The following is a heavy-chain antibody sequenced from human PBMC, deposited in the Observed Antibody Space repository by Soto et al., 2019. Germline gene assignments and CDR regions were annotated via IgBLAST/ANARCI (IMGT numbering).Heavy chain of an antibody. CDR2: IYYSGST. Sequence: PSETLSLTCAVYGGSFSGYYWSWIRQPPGKGLEWIGYIYYSGSTNYNPSLKSRVTISVDTSKNQFSLKLSSVTAADTAVYYCARDSSSGSYYYWGQGTLVTVSS. V-gene: IGHV4-34*11. CDR3: ARDSSSGSYYY. D-gene: IGHD3-10*01. CDR1: GGSFSGYY. J-gene: IGHJ4*02.